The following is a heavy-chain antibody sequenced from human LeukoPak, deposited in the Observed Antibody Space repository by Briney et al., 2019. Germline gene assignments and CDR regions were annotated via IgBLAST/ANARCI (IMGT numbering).Heavy chain of an antibody. CDR3: ARRSDSGSDDGEDYFDY. D-gene: IGHD1-26*01. J-gene: IGHJ4*02. Sequence: PSETLCLACTVSGGSMNSGTFYWGWIRQPPGKGLEWIGSMYYDGSSYYNPSLKSRVTTSVDTSKNQFSLKLTSVTAADTAVYFCARRSDSGSDDGEDYFDYWGQGTLVTVSS. V-gene: IGHV4-39*01. CDR2: MYYDGSS. CDR1: GGSMNSGTFY.